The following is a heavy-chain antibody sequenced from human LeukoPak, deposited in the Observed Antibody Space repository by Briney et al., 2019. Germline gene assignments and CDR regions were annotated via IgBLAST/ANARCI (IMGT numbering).Heavy chain of an antibody. CDR3: ATASSGSSLD. D-gene: IGHD6-19*01. J-gene: IGHJ4*02. CDR1: GFTFSTYT. V-gene: IGHV3-21*01. Sequence: GGSLRLSCAASGFTFSTYTMNWVRQAPGKGLEWVSSISSGSSYIYYADSMKGRFTISRDNAKNSLYLQMNSLRAEDTAVYYCATASSGSSLDWGQGTLVTVSS. CDR2: ISSGSSYI.